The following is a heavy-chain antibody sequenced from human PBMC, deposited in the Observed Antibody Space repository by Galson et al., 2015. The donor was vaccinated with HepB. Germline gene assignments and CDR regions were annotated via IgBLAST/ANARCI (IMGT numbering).Heavy chain of an antibody. Sequence: SVKVSCKASGGTFSSYTVTWVRQAPGQELEWMGGIIPMFGTANYAQKFQGRVTITADESMSAAYMELRSLRSEDTAVYYCARGGYCTSTSCLGYYGMDVWGQGTTVTVSS. CDR3: ARGGYCTSTSCLGYYGMDV. D-gene: IGHD2-2*01. CDR2: IIPMFGTA. J-gene: IGHJ6*02. V-gene: IGHV1-69*13. CDR1: GGTFSSYT.